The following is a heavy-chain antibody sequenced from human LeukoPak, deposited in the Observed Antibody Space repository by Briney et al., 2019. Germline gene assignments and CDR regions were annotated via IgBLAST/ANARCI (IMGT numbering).Heavy chain of an antibody. CDR3: AREPGYSYAGNDAFDI. CDR2: IYYSGST. CDR1: GGSISSSSYY. V-gene: IGHV4-39*07. J-gene: IGHJ3*02. D-gene: IGHD5-18*01. Sequence: SETLSLTCTVSGGSISSSSYYWGWIRQPPGKGLEWIGSIYYSGSTNYNPSLKSRVTISVDTSKNQFSLKLSSVTAADTAVYYCAREPGYSYAGNDAFDIWGQGTMVTVSS.